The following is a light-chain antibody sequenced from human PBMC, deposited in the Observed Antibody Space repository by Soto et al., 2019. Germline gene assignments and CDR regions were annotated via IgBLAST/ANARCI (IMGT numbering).Light chain of an antibody. V-gene: IGLV8-61*01. J-gene: IGLJ3*02. CDR1: SGSVSTSYY. Sequence: QTVVTQEPSFSVSPGGTVTLTCGLSSGSVSTSYYPSWYQQTPGQAPRTLIYSTNTRSSGVPDRLSGSILGNKAALTITGAQADDESDYYCVLYMGSGTHWVFGGGTKLTVL. CDR2: STN. CDR3: VLYMGSGTHWV.